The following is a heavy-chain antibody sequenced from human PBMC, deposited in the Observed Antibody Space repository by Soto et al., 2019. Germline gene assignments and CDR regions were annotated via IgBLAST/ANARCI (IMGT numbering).Heavy chain of an antibody. D-gene: IGHD7-27*01. V-gene: IGHV4-34*01. CDR2: INHSGST. CDR1: GGSFSGYY. CDR3: AQTPPEWANWGSGWYFDL. Sequence: QVQLQQWGAGLLKPSETLSLTCAVYGGSFSGYYWSWIRQPPGKGLEWIGEINHSGSTNYNPSLKSRVTISVDTSKNQFSLKLSSVTAADTVGYYGAQTPPEWANWGSGWYFDLWGRGTLVTVSS. J-gene: IGHJ2*01.